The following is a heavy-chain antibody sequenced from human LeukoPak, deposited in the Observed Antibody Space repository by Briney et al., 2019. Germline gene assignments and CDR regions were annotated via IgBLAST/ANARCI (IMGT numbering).Heavy chain of an antibody. CDR2: ISDSGGST. J-gene: IGHJ6*03. CDR3: AKQGRDWLRDYYYYMDV. D-gene: IGHD3-9*01. Sequence: TGGSLRLSCVASGFTFSSYAMSWVRQAPGKGLEWVSGISDSGGSTYYADSVKGRFTISRDNSKNTLYLQMNSLRAEDTAVYYCAKQGRDWLRDYYYYMDVWGKGTTVTISS. V-gene: IGHV3-23*01. CDR1: GFTFSSYA.